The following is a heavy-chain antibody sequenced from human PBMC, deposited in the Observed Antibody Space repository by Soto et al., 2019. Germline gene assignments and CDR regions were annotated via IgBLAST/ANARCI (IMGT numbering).Heavy chain of an antibody. Sequence: DSLTISRKASGYSFNSYWIGLVRQMPGKGLEWMGIVHPGNSDIRYSPSFQGQVTVSVDRSISTAYLQWSSLKASDTAMYYCAALTGATFHWGQGTLVTVSS. V-gene: IGHV5-51*01. CDR1: GYSFNSYW. J-gene: IGHJ4*02. CDR3: AALTGATFH. CDR2: VHPGNSDI. D-gene: IGHD1-20*01.